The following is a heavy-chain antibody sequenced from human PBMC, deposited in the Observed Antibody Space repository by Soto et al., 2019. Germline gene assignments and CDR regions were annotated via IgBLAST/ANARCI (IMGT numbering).Heavy chain of an antibody. CDR3: ARGSGIAVIPGELEDVHYDY. CDR1: GQSFSGHT. CDR2: ISQIGST. J-gene: IGHJ4*02. V-gene: IGHV4-34*01. D-gene: IGHD2-2*01. Sequence: QVQLQQWGAGLLKPSETLSLTCAVYGQSFSGHTWSWIRQSPGKGLEWIGEISQIGSTYYNPSLKTRVTISADTSKNQFSLTLNSVTAADTGVFYCARGSGIAVIPGELEDVHYDYWGPGTLVSVSS.